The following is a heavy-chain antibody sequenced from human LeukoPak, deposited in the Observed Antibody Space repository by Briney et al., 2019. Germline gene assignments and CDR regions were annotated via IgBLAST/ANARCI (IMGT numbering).Heavy chain of an antibody. CDR2: ISSSSSTI. CDR3: ARSIAPDAFDI. CDR1: GFTFSSYS. D-gene: IGHD6-6*01. V-gene: IGHV3-48*04. J-gene: IGHJ3*02. Sequence: LAGGSLRLSCAASGFTFSSYSMNWVRQAPGKGLEWVSYISSSSSTIYYADSVKGRFTISRDNAKNSLYLQMNSLRAEDTAVYYCARSIAPDAFDIWGQGTMVTVSS.